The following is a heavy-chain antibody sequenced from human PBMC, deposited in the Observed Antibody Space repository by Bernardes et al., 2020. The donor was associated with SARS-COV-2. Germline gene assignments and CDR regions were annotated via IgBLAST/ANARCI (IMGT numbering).Heavy chain of an antibody. Sequence: SETLSLTCAVYGGSLNGHFWSWIRQAPGKGLEWLGEINPSGSSAKYNPSLKSRVTISVDTSRNQFTLKMSAVTGPDTAVYYCAKVGPYQLLPYGLFAQNWFDPWGQGTLVTVSS. V-gene: IGHV4-34*01. J-gene: IGHJ5*02. CDR1: GGSLNGHF. CDR3: AKVGPYQLLPYGLFAQNWFDP. CDR2: INPSGSSA. D-gene: IGHD2-2*01.